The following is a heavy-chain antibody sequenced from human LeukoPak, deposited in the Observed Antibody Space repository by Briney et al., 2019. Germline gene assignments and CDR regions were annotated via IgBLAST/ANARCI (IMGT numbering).Heavy chain of an antibody. Sequence: PSETLSLTCTVSGGSISSYYWSWIRQPPGKGLEWIGYIYYSGSTNYNPSLKSRVTISVDTSKNQFSLKLSSVTAADTAVYYCARQMITMVRGAPNWFDPWGQGTLVTVSS. J-gene: IGHJ5*02. D-gene: IGHD3-10*01. CDR3: ARQMITMVRGAPNWFDP. CDR2: IYYSGST. V-gene: IGHV4-59*01. CDR1: GGSISSYY.